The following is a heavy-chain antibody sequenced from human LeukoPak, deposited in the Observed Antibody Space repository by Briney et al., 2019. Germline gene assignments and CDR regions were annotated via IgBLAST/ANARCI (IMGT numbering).Heavy chain of an antibody. V-gene: IGHV4-59*01. J-gene: IGHJ3*02. D-gene: IGHD3-10*01. CDR2: IYYSGST. CDR3: ARASSVLLWFGELSGAFDI. Sequence: SETLSLTCTVSGGSISSYYWSWIRQPPGKGLEWIGYIYYSGSTNYNPSLKSRVTISVDTSKNQFSLKLSSVIAADTAVYYCARASSVLLWFGELSGAFDIWGQGTMVTVSS. CDR1: GGSISSYY.